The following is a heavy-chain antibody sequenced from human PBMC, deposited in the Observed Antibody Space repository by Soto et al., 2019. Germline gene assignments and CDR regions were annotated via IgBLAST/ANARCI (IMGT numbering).Heavy chain of an antibody. CDR2: ISGSGGST. V-gene: IGHV3-23*01. CDR3: AKGSYYGSGIAACYFDY. D-gene: IGHD3-10*01. CDR1: GFTFSSYA. J-gene: IGHJ4*02. Sequence: EVQLLESGGGLVQPGGSLRLSCAASGFTFSSYAMSWVRQAPGKGLEWVSAISGSGGSTYYADSVKGRFSISRDNSKNTLYLQMNSLRAEDTAVYYCAKGSYYGSGIAACYFDYWGQGTLVTVSS.